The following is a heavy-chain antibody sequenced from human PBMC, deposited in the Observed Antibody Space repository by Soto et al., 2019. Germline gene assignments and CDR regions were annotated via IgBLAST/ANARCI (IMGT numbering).Heavy chain of an antibody. J-gene: IGHJ6*02. CDR2: ISYDGSNK. V-gene: IGHV3-30*18. CDR3: AKDDIVVVPAAMFTYYYGMDV. Sequence: GGSLRLSCAASGFTFSSYGMHWVRQAPGKGLEWVAVISYDGSNKYYADSVKGRFTISRDNSKNTLYLQMNSLRAEDTAVYYCAKDDIVVVPAAMFTYYYGMDVWGQGTTVTVSS. CDR1: GFTFSSYG. D-gene: IGHD2-2*01.